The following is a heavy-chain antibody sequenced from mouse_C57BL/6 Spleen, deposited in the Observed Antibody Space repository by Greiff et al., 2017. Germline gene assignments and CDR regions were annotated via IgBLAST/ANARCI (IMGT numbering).Heavy chain of an antibody. CDR1: GYTFTSYW. CDR3: ARSSYYSKGYYFDY. J-gene: IGHJ2*01. CDR2: IDPSDSYT. Sequence: VQLQQPGAELVKPGASVKLSCKASGYTFTSYWMQWVNQRPGQGLEWIGEIDPSDSYTNYNQKFKGKATLTVDTSSSTAYMQLSSLTSEDSAVYYCARSSYYSKGYYFDYWGQGTTL. D-gene: IGHD2-5*01. V-gene: IGHV1-50*01.